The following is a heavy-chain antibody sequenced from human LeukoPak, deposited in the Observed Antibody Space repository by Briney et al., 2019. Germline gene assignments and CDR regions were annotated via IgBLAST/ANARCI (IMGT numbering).Heavy chain of an antibody. V-gene: IGHV4-59*08. Sequence: SETLSLTCTVSGGSISGYYWNWIRQPPGKGLEWIGYIYYSGSTNYNPSLKSRVTISVDTSKNQFSLKLSSVTAAGTAVYYCARTRYYYNSRSYGAPYYFDYWGQGTLVTVSS. CDR1: GGSISGYY. D-gene: IGHD3-10*01. CDR2: IYYSGST. J-gene: IGHJ4*02. CDR3: ARTRYYYNSRSYGAPYYFDY.